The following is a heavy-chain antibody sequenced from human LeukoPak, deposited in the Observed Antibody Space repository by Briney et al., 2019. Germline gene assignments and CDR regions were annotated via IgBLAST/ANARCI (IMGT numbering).Heavy chain of an antibody. J-gene: IGHJ4*02. CDR1: GITLSNYG. V-gene: IGHV3-21*01. Sequence: PGGSLRLSCAVSGITLSNYGMSWVRQAPGKGLEWVSAISASSTSIKYADSVKGRFTISRDNARSSVYLEMNSLRVDDTAVYYCAKVGTGNQYGSGDFDLWGQGSLVTVSS. CDR3: AKVGTGNQYGSGDFDL. D-gene: IGHD3-10*01. CDR2: ISASSTSI.